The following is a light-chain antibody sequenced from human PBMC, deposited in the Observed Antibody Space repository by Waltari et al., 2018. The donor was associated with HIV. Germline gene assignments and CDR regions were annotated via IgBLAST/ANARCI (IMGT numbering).Light chain of an antibody. Sequence: SSELPQDPAVSVALGQTVRITCQGASPRTYSSSLYQQKPGQAPVLVIYGKDNRPSGIPDRFSGSSSGNTASLTITGAQAEDEADYYCNSRDSSGNHLAVFGGGTKLTVL. CDR2: GKD. CDR3: NSRDSSGNHLAV. V-gene: IGLV3-19*01. J-gene: IGLJ2*01. CDR1: SPRTYS.